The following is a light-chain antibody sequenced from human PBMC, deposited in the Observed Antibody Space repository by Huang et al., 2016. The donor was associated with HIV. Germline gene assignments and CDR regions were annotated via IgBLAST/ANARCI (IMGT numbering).Light chain of an antibody. CDR2: DAS. J-gene: IGKJ4*01. V-gene: IGKV3-11*01. CDR1: QSVSSY. Sequence: EIVLTQSPATLSLSPGERATLSCRASQSVSSYLAWYHKKPGQAPTLLIYDASNRATGIPARFSGSGSGTDFTLTISSLEPEDFAVYYCQQRRSWPLTFGGGTKVEIK. CDR3: QQRRSWPLT.